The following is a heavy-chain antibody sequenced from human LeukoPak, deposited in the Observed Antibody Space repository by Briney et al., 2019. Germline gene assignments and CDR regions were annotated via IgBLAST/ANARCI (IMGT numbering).Heavy chain of an antibody. V-gene: IGHV3-23*01. CDR1: GFTFSGHT. Sequence: GGSLRLSCAASGFTFSGHTMSWVRQGPGKGLQWVSAISGSGDPYYADSVKGRFTISRDNSKNTLYLQMSSLRAEDTAIYYCAKYTHDVCYTNWGQGTLVTVSS. CDR2: ISGSGDP. J-gene: IGHJ4*02. D-gene: IGHD2-8*01. CDR3: AKYTHDVCYTN.